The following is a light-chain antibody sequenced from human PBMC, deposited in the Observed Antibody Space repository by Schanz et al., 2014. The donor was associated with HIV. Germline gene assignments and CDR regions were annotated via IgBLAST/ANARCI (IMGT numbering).Light chain of an antibody. CDR1: NNDIGSYTY. Sequence: QSALTQPASVSGSPGQSITVSCTGSNNDIGSYTYVAWYQQYPGKAPKLVVYGVFDRPSGVSNRFSASKSGNTASLTISGLQSDDESVYYCTSYTSTSTHVLFGGGTQLTVL. CDR3: TSYTSTSTHVL. J-gene: IGLJ2*01. V-gene: IGLV2-14*03. CDR2: GVF.